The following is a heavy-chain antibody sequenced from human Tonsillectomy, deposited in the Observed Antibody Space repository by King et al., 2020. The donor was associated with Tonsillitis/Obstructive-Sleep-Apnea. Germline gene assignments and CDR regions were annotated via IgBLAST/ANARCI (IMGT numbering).Heavy chain of an antibody. Sequence: TLQESGPTLVKPTQTLTLTCTFAGFSLSTSGVGVGWIRQPPGKALEWLALIYWDDDKRYSPSLKSRLTITKDTSKNQVVLTMTNMDPVDTATYYCAHRLGFYGSGSYYPYDYWGQGTLVTVSS. J-gene: IGHJ4*02. CDR3: AHRLGFYGSGSYYPYDY. CDR1: GFSLSTSGVG. D-gene: IGHD3-10*01. CDR2: IYWDDDK. V-gene: IGHV2-5*02.